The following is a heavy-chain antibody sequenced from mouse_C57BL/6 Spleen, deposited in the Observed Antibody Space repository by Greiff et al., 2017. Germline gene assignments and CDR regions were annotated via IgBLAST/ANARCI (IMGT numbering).Heavy chain of an antibody. V-gene: IGHV1-62-2*01. CDR3: ARHEEGYYGSSWYFDV. Sequence: QVQLKESGAELVKPGASVKLSCKASGYTFTEYTIHWVKQRSGQGLEWIGWFYPGSGSIKYNENFKDKATLTADKSSSTVYMELSRLTSEDSAVYFCARHEEGYYGSSWYFDVWGTGTTVTVSS. CDR1: GYTFTEYT. CDR2: FYPGSGSI. D-gene: IGHD1-1*01. J-gene: IGHJ1*03.